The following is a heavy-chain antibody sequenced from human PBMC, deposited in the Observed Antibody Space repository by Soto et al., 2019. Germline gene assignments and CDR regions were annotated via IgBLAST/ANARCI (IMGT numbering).Heavy chain of an antibody. Sequence: PSETLSLTCAVSGGSISSNLWWTSFRHPPGKGLEWIGSIYYSGNTYYNPSLKSRVTISVDPSNNQFSLKLSSVTAADTAVYYCARASYDSSTYYLDYWGQGTLVTVSS. V-gene: IGHV4-30-4*01. CDR1: GGSISSNLW. D-gene: IGHD3-22*01. CDR3: ARASYDSSTYYLDY. CDR2: IYYSGNT. J-gene: IGHJ4*02.